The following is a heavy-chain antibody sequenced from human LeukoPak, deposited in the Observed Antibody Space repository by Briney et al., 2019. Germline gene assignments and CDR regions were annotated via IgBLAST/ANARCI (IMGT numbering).Heavy chain of an antibody. CDR1: RFTFSYYS. CDR3: ATRYYSTSPFDP. Sequence: GGSLRLSCAASRFTFSYYSMNWVRQAPGKGLEWVSSIISSSNFMSYADSVKGRFTISRDNAKNSLYLQMSSLRAEDTAVYFCATRYYSTSPFDPWDQGTLVTVSS. D-gene: IGHD2-21*01. V-gene: IGHV3-21*01. J-gene: IGHJ5*02. CDR2: IISSSNFM.